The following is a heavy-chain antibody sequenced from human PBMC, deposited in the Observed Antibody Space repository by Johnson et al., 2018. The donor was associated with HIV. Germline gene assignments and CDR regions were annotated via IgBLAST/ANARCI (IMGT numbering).Heavy chain of an antibody. V-gene: IGHV3-9*01. CDR2: ISWNSGSI. Sequence: VQLVESGGGVVQPGRSLRLSCAASGFTFSSYAMHWVRQAPGKGLEWVSGISWNSGSIGYADSVKGRFTISRDNAKNSLYLQMNSLRAEDTALYYCAKDTGAYYYDSSGYWDAFDIWGKGTMVTVSS. CDR3: AKDTGAYYYDSSGYWDAFDI. D-gene: IGHD3-22*01. J-gene: IGHJ3*02. CDR1: GFTFSSYA.